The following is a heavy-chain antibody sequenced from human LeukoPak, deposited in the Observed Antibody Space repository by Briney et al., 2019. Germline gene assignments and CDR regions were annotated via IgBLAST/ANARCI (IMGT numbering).Heavy chain of an antibody. CDR1: GDSISSGGYY. CDR2: IYHSGST. V-gene: IGHV4-30-2*01. CDR3: ARDNPWNWFDP. J-gene: IGHJ5*02. Sequence: PSQTLSLTCTVSGDSISSGGYYWSWLRQPPGKGLEWIGYIYHSGSTSYNPSLKSRATVSVDRSRNQFSLKLTSVTAADTAVYYCARDNPWNWFDPWGQGTLVTVSS.